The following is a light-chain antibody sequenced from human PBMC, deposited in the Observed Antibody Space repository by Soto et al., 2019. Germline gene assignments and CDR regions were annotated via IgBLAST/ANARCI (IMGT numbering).Light chain of an antibody. V-gene: IGKV1-5*01. J-gene: IGKJ1*01. Sequence: DIQMTQSPFTLSASVGDRVTITCRASQSMGSWLAWYQQRPGKAPKLLIYDVSNLKAGVPSRFSGSGSGTVFTLTMNNVQPEDYATYYCQQYNRHSWTCGQASRVEIK. CDR2: DVS. CDR3: QQYNRHSWT. CDR1: QSMGSW.